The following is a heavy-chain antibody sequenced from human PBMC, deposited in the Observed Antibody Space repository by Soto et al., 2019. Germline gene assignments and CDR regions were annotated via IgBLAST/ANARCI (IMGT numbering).Heavy chain of an antibody. Sequence: GESLKISCAASGFTFSSYATHWVRQAPGKGLEWVAVISYDGRNRDYTDSVKGRFTISRDDSKNTLYLQMNSLKTEDTAVYYCTTVFYSSWLPGSAYYFDYWGQGTLVTVSS. D-gene: IGHD6-13*01. J-gene: IGHJ4*02. V-gene: IGHV3-30*04. CDR1: GFTFSSYA. CDR2: ISYDGRNR. CDR3: TTVFYSSWLPGSAYYFDY.